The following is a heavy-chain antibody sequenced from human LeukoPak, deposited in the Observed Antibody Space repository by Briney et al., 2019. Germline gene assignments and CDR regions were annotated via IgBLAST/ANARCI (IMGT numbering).Heavy chain of an antibody. V-gene: IGHV4-34*01. CDR1: GGSFSGYY. J-gene: IGHJ1*01. Sequence: SETLSLTCAVYGGSFSGYYWSWIRQAPGHGLEWIGEINHSGSTNYNPSLKSRVTISVDTSKNQFSLKLSSVTAADTAVYYCARGRYCSGGSCYSVIQHWGQGTLVTVSS. D-gene: IGHD2-15*01. CDR2: INHSGST. CDR3: ARGRYCSGGSCYSVIQH.